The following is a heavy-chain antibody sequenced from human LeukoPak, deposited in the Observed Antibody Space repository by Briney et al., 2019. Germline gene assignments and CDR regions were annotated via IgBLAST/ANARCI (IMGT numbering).Heavy chain of an antibody. D-gene: IGHD5-18*01. J-gene: IGHJ4*02. CDR2: IYYNGNS. CDR3: ARHLSGSAMMHYFDS. Sequence: SETLSLTCNVSGASISSGRNYWGWIRQSPGKGLEWIGSIYYNGNSYYNPSLKSRVSISVDTSKNHISLEVSSLTAADAALYFCARHLSGSAMMHYFDSWGQGTLVTVSS. CDR1: GASISSGRNY. V-gene: IGHV4-39*01.